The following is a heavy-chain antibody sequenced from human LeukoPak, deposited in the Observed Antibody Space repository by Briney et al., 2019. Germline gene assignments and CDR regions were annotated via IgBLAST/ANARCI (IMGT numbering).Heavy chain of an antibody. Sequence: SETLSLTCTVSGGSISSSSYYWGWIRQPPGKGLEWIGNVYYSGITYYNPSLKSRVIISLDTPKSQFSLKLSSVTAADTAVYYCARAYDSSGYYYSIWGQGTLVTVSS. CDR3: ARAYDSSGYYYSI. CDR1: GGSISSSSYY. V-gene: IGHV4-39*07. D-gene: IGHD3-22*01. CDR2: VYYSGIT. J-gene: IGHJ4*02.